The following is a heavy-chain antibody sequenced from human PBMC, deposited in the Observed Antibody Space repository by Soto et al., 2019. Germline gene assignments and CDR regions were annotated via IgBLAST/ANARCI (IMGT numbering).Heavy chain of an antibody. CDR3: AREGTTVDSYYYYGMDV. J-gene: IGHJ6*02. V-gene: IGHV4-59*01. D-gene: IGHD1-1*01. CDR1: GGSISSYY. CDR2: IYYSGST. Sequence: QVQLQESGPGLVKPSETLSLTCTVSGGSISSYYWSWIRQPPGKGLEWIGYIYYSGSTNYNPSLKSRVTISVDTSKKQSSLKLSSVTAADTAVYYCAREGTTVDSYYYYGMDVWGQGTTVTVSS.